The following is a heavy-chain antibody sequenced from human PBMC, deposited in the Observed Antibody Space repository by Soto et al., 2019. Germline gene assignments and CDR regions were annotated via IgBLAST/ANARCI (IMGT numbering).Heavy chain of an antibody. D-gene: IGHD3-22*01. CDR3: ARDRLRGYDSSGFYS. Sequence: SVKVSCKASGGSFSSYAISWVRQAPGQGLEWMGGIIPIFGTANYAQKFQGRVTITADESTSTAYMELSSLRSEDTAVYYCARDRLRGYDSSGFYSWGQGTMVTVSS. CDR1: GGSFSSYA. J-gene: IGHJ4*02. V-gene: IGHV1-69*13. CDR2: IIPIFGTA.